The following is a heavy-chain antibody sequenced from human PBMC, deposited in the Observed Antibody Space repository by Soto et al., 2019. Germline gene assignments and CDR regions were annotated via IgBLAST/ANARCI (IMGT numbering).Heavy chain of an antibody. CDR2: MNPNSGNT. CDR3: ARGLLLWFGEKSYAFDI. J-gene: IGHJ3*02. V-gene: IGHV1-8*01. Sequence: ASVKVSCKASGYTFTSYDINWVRQATGQGLEWMGWMNPNSGNTGYAQKFQGRVTMTRNTSISTAYTELSSLRSEDTAVYYCARGLLLWFGEKSYAFDIWGQGTMVTVSS. CDR1: GYTFTSYD. D-gene: IGHD3-10*01.